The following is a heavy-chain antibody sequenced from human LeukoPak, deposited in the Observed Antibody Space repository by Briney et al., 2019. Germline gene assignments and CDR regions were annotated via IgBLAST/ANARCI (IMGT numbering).Heavy chain of an antibody. CDR1: GFTFSNYE. J-gene: IGHJ5*02. V-gene: IGHV3-48*03. Sequence: GGSLRRSCLASGFTFSNYEMNWVRQAPGKGLEWVSYISSSGSTIYYADYVKGRITISRATAKNSLYLQMNSLRAEDTAVYYCARGPLHVVVPAATWFDPWGQGILVTVSS. CDR2: ISSSGSTI. D-gene: IGHD2-2*01. CDR3: ARGPLHVVVPAATWFDP.